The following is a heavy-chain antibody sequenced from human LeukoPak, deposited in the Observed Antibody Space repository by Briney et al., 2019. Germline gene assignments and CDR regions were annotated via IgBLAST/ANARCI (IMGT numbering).Heavy chain of an antibody. D-gene: IGHD6-13*01. V-gene: IGHV3-33*01. CDR2: IWYDGSNK. CDR3: AIDSSAEKGQQLAN. CDR1: GFTFSSYG. J-gene: IGHJ4*02. Sequence: PGGSLRLSCAASGFTFSSYGMHWVRQAPGKGLEWVAVIWYDGSNKYYADSVKGRFTISRDNSKNTLYLQMNSLRAEDTAVYYCAIDSSAEKGQQLANWGQGTLVTVSS.